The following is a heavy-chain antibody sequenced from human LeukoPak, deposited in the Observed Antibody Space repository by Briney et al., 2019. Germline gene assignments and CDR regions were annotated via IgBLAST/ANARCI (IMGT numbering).Heavy chain of an antibody. CDR3: ANGSSSWYGY. Sequence: GGSLRLYCAASGFTFSSYAMRWVRQAPGKGLEWVSGISGSGSSTHYADSVKGRFTISRDNSKNTLYLQMNSLRAEDTALYYCANGSSSWYGYWGQGTLVTVSS. J-gene: IGHJ4*02. CDR1: GFTFSSYA. D-gene: IGHD6-13*01. CDR2: ISGSGSST. V-gene: IGHV3-23*01.